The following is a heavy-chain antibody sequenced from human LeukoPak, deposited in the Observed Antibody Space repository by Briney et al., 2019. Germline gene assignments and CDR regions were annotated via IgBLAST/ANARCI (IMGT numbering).Heavy chain of an antibody. CDR3: ARGARTPSGYGSRTAGRANWFDP. CDR1: GGXFSGHY. Sequence: PSETLSLTCAVYGGXFSGHYWSWIRQPPGKGLEWIGEINHSGSTNYNPSLKSRVTISVDTSKNQFSLKLSSVTAADTAVYYCARGARTPSGYGSRTAGRANWFDPWGQGTLVTVSS. D-gene: IGHD5-12*01. J-gene: IGHJ5*02. CDR2: INHSGST. V-gene: IGHV4-34*01.